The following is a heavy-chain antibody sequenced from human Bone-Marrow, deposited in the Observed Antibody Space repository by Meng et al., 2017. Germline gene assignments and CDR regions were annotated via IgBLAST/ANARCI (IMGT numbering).Heavy chain of an antibody. J-gene: IGHJ4*02. CDR1: GGSFSGYY. D-gene: IGHD2-15*01. CDR2: INHSGST. V-gene: IGHV4-34*01. Sequence: QVQLQESGPGLLQPSETLSLTCAVYGGSFSGYYWSWIRQPPGKGLEWIGEINHSGSTNYNPSLKSRVTISVDTSKNQFSLKLSSVTAADTAVYYCARGRVVAATNPKFDYWGQGTLVTVSS. CDR3: ARGRVVAATNPKFDY.